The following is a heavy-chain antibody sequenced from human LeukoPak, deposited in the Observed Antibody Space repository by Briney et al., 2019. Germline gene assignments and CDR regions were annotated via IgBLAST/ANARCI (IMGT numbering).Heavy chain of an antibody. CDR2: IYYSGST. V-gene: IGHV4-39*07. CDR3: ARDPIAVAGTGIPYYYYYYMDV. J-gene: IGHJ6*03. Sequence: SETLSLTCTVSGGSISSSSYYWGWIRQPPGKGLEWIGSIYYSGSTYYNPSLKSRVTISVDTSKNQFSLKLSSVTAADTAVYYCARDPIAVAGTGIPYYYYYYMDVWGKGTTVTVSS. CDR1: GGSISSSSYY. D-gene: IGHD6-19*01.